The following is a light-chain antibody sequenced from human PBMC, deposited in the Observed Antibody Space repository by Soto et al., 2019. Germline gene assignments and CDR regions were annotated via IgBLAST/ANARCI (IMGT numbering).Light chain of an antibody. CDR2: LGS. V-gene: IGKV2-28*01. CDR3: MQALQTPNT. CDR1: QSLLHSNGYNY. J-gene: IGKJ5*01. Sequence: DSVMTQSPLSLPVTPGEPASISCSSSQSLLHSNGYNYLDWYLQKPGQSPQLLIYLGSNRSSGVPDRFSGSGSGTDFTLKISRVEAEDVGVYYCMQALQTPNTFGQGTRLEI.